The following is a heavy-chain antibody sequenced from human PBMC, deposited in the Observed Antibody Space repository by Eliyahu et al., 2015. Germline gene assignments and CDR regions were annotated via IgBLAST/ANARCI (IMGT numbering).Heavy chain of an antibody. CDR3: ASLDCSGGSCYFDY. V-gene: IGHV4-59*08. Sequence: QVQLQESGPGLVKPSETLSLTCTVSXGXISSYYWXWIRQPPGKGLEWIGYIYYSGSTNYNPSLKSRVTISVDTSKNQFSLKLSSVTAADTAVYYCASLDCSGGSCYFDYWGQGTLVTVSS. CDR2: IYYSGST. D-gene: IGHD2-15*01. J-gene: IGHJ4*02. CDR1: XGXISSYY.